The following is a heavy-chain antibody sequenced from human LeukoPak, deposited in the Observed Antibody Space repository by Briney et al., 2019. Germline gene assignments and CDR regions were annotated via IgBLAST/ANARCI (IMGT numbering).Heavy chain of an antibody. V-gene: IGHV3-23*01. CDR1: GFTFRSYT. D-gene: IGHD2-2*01. J-gene: IGHJ4*02. Sequence: GGSLRLSCAASGFTFRSYTMTWVRQAPGKGLEWVSSISDSADRTDYADSVKGRFTISRDNAKDILYLQMNSLRAEDTAVYYCARPDCSSTSCYTLQFWGQGTLVTVSS. CDR3: ARPDCSSTSCYTLQF. CDR2: ISDSADRT.